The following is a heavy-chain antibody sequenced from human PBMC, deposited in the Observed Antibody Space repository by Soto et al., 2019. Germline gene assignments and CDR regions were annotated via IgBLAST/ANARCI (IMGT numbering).Heavy chain of an antibody. CDR1: GFTFSSYV. V-gene: IGHV3-23*01. Sequence: PGGSLRLSCAASGFTFSSYVMSWVRQAPGKGLEWVSAISGSGGNTYYADSVKGRFTISRDNSKNTLSLQMNSLRAEDTALYFCAKEMGDYYDSSGSWFDPWGQGTLVTVSS. CDR3: AKEMGDYYDSSGSWFDP. CDR2: ISGSGGNT. D-gene: IGHD3-22*01. J-gene: IGHJ5*02.